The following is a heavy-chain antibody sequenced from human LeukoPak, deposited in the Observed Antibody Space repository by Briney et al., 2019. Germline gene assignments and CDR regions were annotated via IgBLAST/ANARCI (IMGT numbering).Heavy chain of an antibody. CDR1: GFPFSSSP. CDR3: ARDVVAAIRGALHNWLDP. J-gene: IGHJ5*02. CDR2: ISNRDII. D-gene: IGHD2-15*01. Sequence: GGPLRLPCTPSGFPFSSSPIPWPPHPRGKGREGFSYISNRDIIYEADTVKGRFTNSRDNAKNSLYMRMNSLRAEDTAVYYCARDVVAAIRGALHNWLDPWGQGTQVTASS. V-gene: IGHV3-48*04.